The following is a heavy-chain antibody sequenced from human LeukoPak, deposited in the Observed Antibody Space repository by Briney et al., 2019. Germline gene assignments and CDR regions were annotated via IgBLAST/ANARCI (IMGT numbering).Heavy chain of an antibody. D-gene: IGHD2-15*01. V-gene: IGHV3-30-3*01. J-gene: IGHJ5*02. Sequence: GGSLRLSCAASGFTFSSYAMHWVRQAPGKGLEWVAVISYDGSNKYYADSVKGRFTISRDNSKNTLYLQMNSLRAEDTAVYYCARGYCSGGSCYAARWWFDPWGQGTLVTVSS. CDR1: GFTFSSYA. CDR3: ARGYCSGGSCYAARWWFDP. CDR2: ISYDGSNK.